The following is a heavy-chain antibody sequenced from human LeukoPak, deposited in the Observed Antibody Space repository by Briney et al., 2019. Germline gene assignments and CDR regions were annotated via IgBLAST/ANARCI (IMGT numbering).Heavy chain of an antibody. CDR3: ASYPPHYDILTGYYTSGAFDI. J-gene: IGHJ3*02. CDR2: ISSSGSYI. D-gene: IGHD3-9*01. V-gene: IGHV3-21*01. CDR1: GFTFSGYS. Sequence: GGSLRLSCAASGFTFSGYSMNWVRQAPGKGLEWVSSISSSGSYIYYADSVKGRFTISRDNAKNPLYLQMNSLRAEDTAVYYCASYPPHYDILTGYYTSGAFDIWGQGTMVTVSS.